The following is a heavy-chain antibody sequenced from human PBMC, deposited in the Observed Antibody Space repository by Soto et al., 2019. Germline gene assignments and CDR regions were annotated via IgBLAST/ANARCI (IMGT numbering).Heavy chain of an antibody. Sequence: GGSLRLSCAASGFTFNSYAMSWVRQAPGKGLEWVSSISSSSSYIYYADSVKGRFTISRDNAKNSLYLQMNSLRAEDTAVYYCARDSHRRNYGSGSYSDPWGQGTLVTVSS. CDR2: ISSSSSYI. CDR1: GFTFNSYA. V-gene: IGHV3-21*01. J-gene: IGHJ5*02. D-gene: IGHD3-10*01. CDR3: ARDSHRRNYGSGSYSDP.